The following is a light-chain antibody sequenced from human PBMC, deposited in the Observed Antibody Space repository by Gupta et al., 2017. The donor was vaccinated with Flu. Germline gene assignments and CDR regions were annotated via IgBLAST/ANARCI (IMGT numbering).Light chain of an antibody. J-gene: IGKJ3*01. CDR3: QQYNTWPS. CDR2: GAS. CDR1: QSVSSN. Sequence: IVITQSLATLSVSPGERATLSCRASQSVSSNLAWYQQKPGQAPRLLIYGASTRATGIPARFSGSGSGTEFTLTISSLQSEDFAVYYCQQYNTWPSFGPGTKVDIK. V-gene: IGKV3-15*01.